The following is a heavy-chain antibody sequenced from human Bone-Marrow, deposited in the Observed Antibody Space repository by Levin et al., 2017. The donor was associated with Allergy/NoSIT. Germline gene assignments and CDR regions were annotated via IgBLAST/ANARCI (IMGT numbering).Heavy chain of an antibody. J-gene: IGHJ4*02. CDR2: ISRSSSTI. CDR3: ARPDCSGTSCYYFFDS. CDR1: GFTFSRYS. Sequence: GGSLRLSCAASGFTFSRYSMSWVRQAPGRGLEWVSYISRSSSTISYADSVKGRFTISRDNAKNSLYLQMNSLRDEDTAVYYCARPDCSGTSCYYFFDSWGQGTLVTVSS. D-gene: IGHD2-2*01. V-gene: IGHV3-48*02.